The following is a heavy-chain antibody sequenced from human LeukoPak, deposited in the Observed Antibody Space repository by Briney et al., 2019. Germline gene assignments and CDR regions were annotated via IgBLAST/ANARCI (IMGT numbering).Heavy chain of an antibody. J-gene: IGHJ4*02. Sequence: GGSLRLSCAASGFTFISYGMHWVRQAPGKGLEWVAVISYDGNSKYYADSVKGRFTISRDNSKNTLYLQMNSLRPEDTAVYYCARGALEYSGFDQTFDYWAQGTLVTVSS. CDR1: GFTFISYG. D-gene: IGHD5-12*01. CDR3: ARGALEYSGFDQTFDY. CDR2: ISYDGNSK. V-gene: IGHV3-30*19.